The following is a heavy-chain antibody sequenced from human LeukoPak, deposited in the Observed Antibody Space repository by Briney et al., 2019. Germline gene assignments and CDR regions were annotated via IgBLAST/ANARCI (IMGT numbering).Heavy chain of an antibody. D-gene: IGHD2-2*01. Sequence: SETLSLTCAVYGGSFSGYYWSWIRQPPGKGLEWIGEINHSGSTNYNPSLKSRVTISVDTSKNQFSLKLSSVTAADTAVYYCARSSWPYWYFDLRGRGTLVTVSS. V-gene: IGHV4-34*01. CDR1: GGSFSGYY. CDR3: ARSSWPYWYFDL. J-gene: IGHJ2*01. CDR2: INHSGST.